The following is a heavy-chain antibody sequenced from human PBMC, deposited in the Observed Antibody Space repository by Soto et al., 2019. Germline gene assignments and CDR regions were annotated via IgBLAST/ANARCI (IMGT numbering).Heavy chain of an antibody. Sequence: GGSLRLSCAASGFTFSSYGMHCVRQAPGKGLEWVAVIWYDGSNKYYADSVKGRFTISRDNSKNTLYLQMNSLRAEDTAVYYCARDSGGYSYGYGYWGQGTLVTVSA. CDR3: ARDSGGYSYGYGY. D-gene: IGHD5-18*01. CDR2: IWYDGSNK. CDR1: GFTFSSYG. J-gene: IGHJ4*02. V-gene: IGHV3-33*01.